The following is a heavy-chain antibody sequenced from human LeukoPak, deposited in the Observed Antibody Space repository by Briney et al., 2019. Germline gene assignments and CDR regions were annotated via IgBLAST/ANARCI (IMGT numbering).Heavy chain of an antibody. CDR2: INYSGST. D-gene: IGHD6-13*01. Sequence: PSETLSLTCTVSGGSIRGYYWSWIRQPPGKRLEWIAYINYSGSTNYNPSLKSRVAMSVDTSKNQFSLKFSSVTAADTAVYYCASYSSSLEYFHPWGQGTLVTVSS. CDR3: ASYSSSLEYFHP. CDR1: GGSIRGYY. V-gene: IGHV4-59*01. J-gene: IGHJ1*01.